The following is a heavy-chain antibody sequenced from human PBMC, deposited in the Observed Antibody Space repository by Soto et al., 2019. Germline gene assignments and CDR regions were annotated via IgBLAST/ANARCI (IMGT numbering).Heavy chain of an antibody. CDR2: IYYSGST. CDR3: ARDNDSSSSFSFDP. CDR1: GGSISSGGYY. J-gene: IGHJ5*02. Sequence: PSETLSLTCTVSGGSISSGGYYWSWIRQHPGKGLEWIGYIYYSGSTYYNPSLKSRVTISVDTSKNQFSLKLSSVTAADTAVYYCARDNDSSSSFSFDPWGQGTLVTVSS. V-gene: IGHV4-31*03. D-gene: IGHD6-6*01.